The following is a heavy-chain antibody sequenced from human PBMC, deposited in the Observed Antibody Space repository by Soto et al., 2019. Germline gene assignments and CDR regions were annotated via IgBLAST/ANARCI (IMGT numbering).Heavy chain of an antibody. Sequence: QVHLVQSGAEVKKPGASVKVSCKASGYTFTSYAMHWVRQAPEQRLEWMGWINAGNGNTKYSQKFQGRVTITRDTSASTAYMELSILRSEDTAVYYCARNDDILTGYYEWGQGALVTVSS. CDR1: GYTFTSYA. D-gene: IGHD3-9*01. CDR3: ARNDDILTGYYE. CDR2: INAGNGNT. J-gene: IGHJ4*02. V-gene: IGHV1-3*01.